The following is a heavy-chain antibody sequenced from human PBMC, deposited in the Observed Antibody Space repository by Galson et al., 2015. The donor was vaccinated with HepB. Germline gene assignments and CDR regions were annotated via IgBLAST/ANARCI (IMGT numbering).Heavy chain of an antibody. CDR2: IKQDGSEK. CDR1: GFTFSIYW. V-gene: IGHV3-7*03. J-gene: IGHJ5*02. D-gene: IGHD3-22*01. CDR3: ARIPCSGYYYCWFDP. Sequence: SLRLSCAASGFTFSIYWMSWVRQAPGKGLEWVANIKQDGSEKYYVDSVKGRFTISRDNAKNSLYLQMNSLRAEATAVYYCARIPCSGYYYCWFDPWGQGTLVTVSS.